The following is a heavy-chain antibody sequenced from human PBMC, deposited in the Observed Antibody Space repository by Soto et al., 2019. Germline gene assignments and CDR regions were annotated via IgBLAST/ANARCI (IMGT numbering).Heavy chain of an antibody. CDR2: IFSNDDK. J-gene: IGHJ4*02. CDR3: ARTLYGSGSYYFDY. D-gene: IGHD3-10*01. Sequence: QVTLKESGPVLVKPTETLTLTCTVSGFSLSNARMGVSWIRQPPGKALEWLAHIFSNDDKSYSTSLKSRLTISKDTSKCQVVLTMTNMDPVDTATYYCARTLYGSGSYYFDYWGQGTLVTVSS. V-gene: IGHV2-26*01. CDR1: GFSLSNARMG.